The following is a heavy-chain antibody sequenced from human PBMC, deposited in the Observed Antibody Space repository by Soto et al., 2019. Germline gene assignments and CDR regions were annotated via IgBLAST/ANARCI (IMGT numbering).Heavy chain of an antibody. CDR2: ISGSATTI. Sequence: GSLRLSCAASGFIFSSYGMNWVRQAPGKGLEWVSYISGSATTIYYAESVKGRFTISRDNAKNSMHLQMNSLRDEDTAVYFCARDRGGALDSWGQGTLVTVSS. D-gene: IGHD2-15*01. J-gene: IGHJ4*02. CDR3: ARDRGGALDS. V-gene: IGHV3-48*02. CDR1: GFIFSSYG.